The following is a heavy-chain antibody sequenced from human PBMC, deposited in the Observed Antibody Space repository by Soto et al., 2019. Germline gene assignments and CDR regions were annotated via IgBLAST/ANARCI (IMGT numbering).Heavy chain of an antibody. D-gene: IGHD3-3*01. CDR3: ARGGVSTRTFDY. CDR1: GYNFAGYW. CDR2: IYPSDSDT. J-gene: IGHJ4*02. V-gene: IGHV5-51*01. Sequence: GESLKISCKGSGYNFAGYWIAWVRQMPGKGLELMGIIYPSDSDTRYRPSFQGQVTISADKSISSAYLQWSSLRASDTAMYYCARGGVSTRTFDYWRQGTPVTVSS.